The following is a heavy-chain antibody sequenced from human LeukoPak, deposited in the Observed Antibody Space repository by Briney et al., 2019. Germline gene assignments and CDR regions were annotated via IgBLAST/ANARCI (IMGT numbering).Heavy chain of an antibody. CDR3: ARASHQWELRLYGMDV. CDR2: ISYDGSNK. CDR1: GFTFSSYA. V-gene: IGHV3-30-3*01. D-gene: IGHD1-26*01. Sequence: GGSLRLSCAASGFTFSSYAMHWVRQAPGKGLEWVAVISYDGSNKYYADSVKGRFTISRDNSKNTLYLQMNSLRAEDTAVYYCARASHQWELRLYGMDVWGQGTTVTVSS. J-gene: IGHJ6*02.